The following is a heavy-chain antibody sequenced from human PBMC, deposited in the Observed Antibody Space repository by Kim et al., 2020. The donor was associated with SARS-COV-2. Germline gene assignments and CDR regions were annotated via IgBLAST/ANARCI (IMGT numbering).Heavy chain of an antibody. CDR3: ARERGVSGYSYGPAVADY. CDR2: IYTSGST. D-gene: IGHD5-18*01. V-gene: IGHV4-61*02. Sequence: SETLSLTCTVSGGSISSGSYYWSWIRQPAGKGLEWIGRIYTSGSTNYNPSLKSRVTISVDTSKNQFSLKLSSVTAADTAVYYWARERGVSGYSYGPAVADYWGQGTLVTVSS. J-gene: IGHJ4*02. CDR1: GGSISSGSYY.